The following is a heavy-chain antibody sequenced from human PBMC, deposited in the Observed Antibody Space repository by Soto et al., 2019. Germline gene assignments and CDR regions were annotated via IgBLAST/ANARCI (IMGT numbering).Heavy chain of an antibody. V-gene: IGHV1-69*06. CDR1: GGTFSSYA. J-gene: IGHJ6*02. CDR2: IIPIFGTA. Sequence: SVKVSCKASGGTFSSYAISWVRQAPGQGLEWMGGIIPIFGTANYAQKFQGRVTITADKSTSTAYMELSSLRSEDTAVYYCARDLGGPAGYYYYGMDVWGQGTTVTVSS. D-gene: IGHD3-16*01. CDR3: ARDLGGPAGYYYYGMDV.